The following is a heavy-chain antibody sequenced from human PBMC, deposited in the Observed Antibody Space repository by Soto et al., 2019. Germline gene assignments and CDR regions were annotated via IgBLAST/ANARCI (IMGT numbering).Heavy chain of an antibody. CDR1: GFTVSNNY. J-gene: IGHJ4*02. V-gene: IGHV3-53*01. D-gene: IGHD6-19*01. Sequence: EVQLVESGGGLIQPGGSLRLSCAASGFTVSNNYMTWVRQAPGKGLEWVSLIYSGGTTYYADSVKGRFTISRDHSRNTLYLQMNSLGGEDTAVYYCARGGYSSGWYIDYWGQGTLVTVSS. CDR3: ARGGYSSGWYIDY. CDR2: IYSGGTT.